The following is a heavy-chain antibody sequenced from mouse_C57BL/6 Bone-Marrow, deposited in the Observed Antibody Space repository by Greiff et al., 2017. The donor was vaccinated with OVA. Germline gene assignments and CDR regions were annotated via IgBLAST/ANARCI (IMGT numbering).Heavy chain of an antibody. CDR2: IYPGDGDT. J-gene: IGHJ2*01. CDR1: GYAFSSSW. V-gene: IGHV1-82*01. CDR3: ARGDYGSSWHYFDY. D-gene: IGHD1-1*01. Sequence: VQLQQSGPELVKPGASVKISCKASGYAFSSSWMNWVKQRPGKGLEWIGRIYPGDGDTNYNGKFKGKATLTADKSSSTAYMQLSSLTSEDSAVYFCARGDYGSSWHYFDYWGQGTTLTVSS.